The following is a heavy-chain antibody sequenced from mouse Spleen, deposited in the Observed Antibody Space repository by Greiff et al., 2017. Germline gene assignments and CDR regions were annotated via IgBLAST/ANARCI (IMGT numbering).Heavy chain of an antibody. Sequence: EVKLVESGGGLVKPGGSLKLSCAASGFTFSSYAMSWVRQTPEKRLEWVASISSGGSTYYPDSVKGRFTISRDNARNILYLQMSSLRSEDTAMYYCARGHGSSSWFAYWGQGTLVTVSA. V-gene: IGHV5-6-5*01. D-gene: IGHD1-1*01. CDR2: ISSGGST. J-gene: IGHJ3*01. CDR3: ARGHGSSSWFAY. CDR1: GFTFSSYA.